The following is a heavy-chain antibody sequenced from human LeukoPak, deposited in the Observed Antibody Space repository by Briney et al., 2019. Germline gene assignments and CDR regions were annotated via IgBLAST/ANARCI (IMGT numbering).Heavy chain of an antibody. J-gene: IGHJ6*03. CDR3: AREHIVVVTAIPDYYYYMDV. Sequence: GASVKVSCKASGYTFTGYYMHWVRQAPGQGLEWMGWINPNIGGTNYAQKFQGRVTMTRDTSISTAYMELSRLRSDDTAVYYCAREHIVVVTAIPDYYYYMDVWGKGTTVTVPS. D-gene: IGHD2-21*02. V-gene: IGHV1-2*02. CDR2: INPNIGGT. CDR1: GYTFTGYY.